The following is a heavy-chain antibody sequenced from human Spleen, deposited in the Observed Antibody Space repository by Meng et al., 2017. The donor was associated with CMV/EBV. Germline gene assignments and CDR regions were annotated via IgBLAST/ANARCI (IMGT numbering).Heavy chain of an antibody. CDR3: ARAWRVTAAMDV. J-gene: IGHJ6*02. CDR2: IIPILGIA. Sequence: SVKVSCKASGGTFSSYAISWVRQAPGQGLEWMGGIIPILGIANYAQKFQGRVTITADKSTSTAYMELRSLRSEDTAVYYCARAWRVTAAMDVWGQGTTVTVSS. CDR1: GGTFSSYA. V-gene: IGHV1-69*10. D-gene: IGHD4-11*01.